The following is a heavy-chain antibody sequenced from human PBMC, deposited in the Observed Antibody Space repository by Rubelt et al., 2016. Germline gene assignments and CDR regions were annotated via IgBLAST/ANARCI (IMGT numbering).Heavy chain of an antibody. CDR3: ARDRGDSHGNYYYYGMDV. CDR2: IYSGGST. V-gene: IGHV3-53*01. Sequence: GKGLEWVSVIYSGGSTYYADSVKGRFTISRDNSKNTLYLQMNSLRAEDTAVYYCARDRGDSHGNYYYYGMDVWGQGTTVTVSS. D-gene: IGHD5-18*01. J-gene: IGHJ6*02.